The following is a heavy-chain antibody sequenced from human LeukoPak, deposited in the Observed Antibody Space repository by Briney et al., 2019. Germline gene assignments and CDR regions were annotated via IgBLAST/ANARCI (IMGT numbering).Heavy chain of an antibody. D-gene: IGHD5-18*01. V-gene: IGHV1-46*01. J-gene: IGHJ4*02. CDR2: INPSGGGT. CDR3: ARASGYSYGFWYFDY. Sequence: GASVKVSCKASGYTFTSYYMHWVRRAPGQGLEWMGIINPSGGGTSYAQKFQGRVTMTRDTSTSTVYMELSSLRSEDTAVYYCARASGYSYGFWYFDYWGQGTLVTVSS. CDR1: GYTFTSYY.